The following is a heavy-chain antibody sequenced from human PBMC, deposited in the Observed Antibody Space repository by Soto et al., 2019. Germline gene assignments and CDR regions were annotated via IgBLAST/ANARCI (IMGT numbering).Heavy chain of an antibody. V-gene: IGHV3-7*03. Sequence: PGGSQRLSCAPSGFTFSSYWMSWVRQAPGKGLEWVANIKQDGSEKYYVDSVKGRFTISRDNAKNSLYLQMNSLRAEDTAVYYCARGPLRSSSLTYYYYYGMDVWGQGTMVTVSS. CDR1: GFTFSSYW. CDR3: ARGPLRSSSLTYYYYYGMDV. J-gene: IGHJ6*02. CDR2: IKQDGSEK. D-gene: IGHD6-13*01.